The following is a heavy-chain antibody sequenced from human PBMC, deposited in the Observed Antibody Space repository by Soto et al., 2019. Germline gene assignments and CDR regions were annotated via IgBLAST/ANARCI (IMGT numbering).Heavy chain of an antibody. Sequence: GGSLRLSCAAAGFTFNNYGMHWVRQAPGKGREWVVGISFDGRNTDYVDSVKGRCTISRDNSKNTLYLEMTSLRGEDTAVYYGSRVAGFDWLLYDAFDIFPQGTMVTVSS. CDR1: GFTFNNYG. J-gene: IGHJ3*02. D-gene: IGHD3-9*01. V-gene: IGHV3-30*03. CDR3: SRVAGFDWLLYDAFDI. CDR2: ISFDGRNT.